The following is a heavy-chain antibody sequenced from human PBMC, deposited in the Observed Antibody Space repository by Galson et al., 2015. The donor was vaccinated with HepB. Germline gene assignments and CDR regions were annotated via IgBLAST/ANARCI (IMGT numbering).Heavy chain of an antibody. J-gene: IGHJ4*02. D-gene: IGHD4-17*01. CDR1: GGTFRTYA. V-gene: IGHV1-69*13. Sequence: SVKVSCKASGGTFRTYAITWVRQAPGQGLEWMGGIVPIFGTTDYAQKFQGRVTITADESTTTAYVELSSLRSEDTAVYYCAREGTGDYGDYGTLDYWGQGTLVTVSS. CDR2: IVPIFGTT. CDR3: AREGTGDYGDYGTLDY.